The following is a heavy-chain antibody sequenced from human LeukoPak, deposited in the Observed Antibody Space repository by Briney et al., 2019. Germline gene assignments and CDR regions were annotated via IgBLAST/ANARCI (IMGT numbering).Heavy chain of an antibody. D-gene: IGHD6-13*01. CDR3: ARDLRYSRFDI. V-gene: IGHV4-30-2*01. J-gene: IGHJ3*02. Sequence: PSETLSLTCAVSGDSISSGGYSWSWIRQPPGKGLEWIGYIYHSGSTYYNPSLKSRVTISVDTSKNQFSLKLSSVTAADTAVYYCARDLRYSRFDIWGLGTMVTVSS. CDR1: GDSISSGGYS. CDR2: IYHSGST.